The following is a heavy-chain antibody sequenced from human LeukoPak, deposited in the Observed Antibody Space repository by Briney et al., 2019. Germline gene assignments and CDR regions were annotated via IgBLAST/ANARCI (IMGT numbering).Heavy chain of an antibody. CDR2: IYYSGST. CDR3: AREIPTSIAALDAFDI. V-gene: IGHV4-39*02. Sequence: SETLSLTCTVSGGSISSSSYYWGWIRQPPGKGLEWIGSIYYSGSTYYNPSLKSRVTISVDTSKNQFSLKLSSVTAADTAVYYCAREIPTSIAALDAFDIWGQGTMVTVSS. D-gene: IGHD6-13*01. J-gene: IGHJ3*02. CDR1: GGSISSSSYY.